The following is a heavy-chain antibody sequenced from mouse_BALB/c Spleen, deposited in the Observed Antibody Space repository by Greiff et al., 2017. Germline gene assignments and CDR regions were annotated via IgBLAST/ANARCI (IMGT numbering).Heavy chain of an antibody. J-gene: IGHJ3*01. CDR2: IRNKANGYTT. Sequence: EVKLVESGGGLVQPGGSLRLSCATSGFTFTDYYMSWVRQPPGKALEWLGFIRNKANGYTTEYSASVKGRFTISRDNSHSILYLQMNTLRAEDSATYYGARDRGNYELFAYWGQGTLVTVSA. CDR3: ARDRGNYELFAY. V-gene: IGHV7-3*02. CDR1: GFTFTDYY. D-gene: IGHD2-1*01.